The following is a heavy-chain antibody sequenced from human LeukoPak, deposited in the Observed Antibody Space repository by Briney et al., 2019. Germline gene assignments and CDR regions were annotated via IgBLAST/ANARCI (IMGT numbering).Heavy chain of an antibody. CDR1: GGSISSYY. J-gene: IGHJ4*02. D-gene: IGHD2-2*01. Sequence: SETLSLTCTVSGGSISSYYWSWIRQPPGKGLEWIGYIYYSGSTNYNLSLKSRVTISVDTSKNQFSLKLSSVTAADTAVYYCAGDTSSAIGLLDYWGQGTLVTVSS. CDR2: IYYSGST. V-gene: IGHV4-59*01. CDR3: AGDTSSAIGLLDY.